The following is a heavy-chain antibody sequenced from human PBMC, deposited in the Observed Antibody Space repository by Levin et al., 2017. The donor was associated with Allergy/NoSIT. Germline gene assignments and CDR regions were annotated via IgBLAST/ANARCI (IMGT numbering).Heavy chain of an antibody. J-gene: IGHJ3*02. D-gene: IGHD5-12*01. Sequence: ASVKVSCKASGGTFSSHAISWVRQAPGRGLEWMGGIIPVFGPANYAQKFQGRVTIIADESTTTAYMELSSLRSEDTAVYYCARAISGYNLRGTFDIWGQGTMVTVSS. CDR3: ARAISGYNLRGTFDI. CDR2: IIPVFGPA. CDR1: GGTFSSHA. V-gene: IGHV1-69*13.